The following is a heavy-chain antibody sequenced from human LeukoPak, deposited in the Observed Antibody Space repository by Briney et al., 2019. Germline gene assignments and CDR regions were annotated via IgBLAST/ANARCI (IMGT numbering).Heavy chain of an antibody. CDR3: ARHTVTMVRGISWFDP. J-gene: IGHJ5*02. V-gene: IGHV4-39*01. D-gene: IGHD3-10*01. CDR1: GGSISSSSYY. Sequence: PSEALSLTCTVSGGSISSSSYYWGWIRQPPGKGLEWIGSIYYSGSTYYNPSLKSRVTISVDTSKNQFSLKLSSVTAADTAVYYCARHTVTMVRGISWFDPWGQGGMATVSS. CDR2: IYYSGST.